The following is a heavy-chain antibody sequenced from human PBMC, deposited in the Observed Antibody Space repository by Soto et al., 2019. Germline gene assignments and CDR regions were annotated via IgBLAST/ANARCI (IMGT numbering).Heavy chain of an antibody. D-gene: IGHD1-26*01. CDR2: IDTSGSGA. CDR1: GYTFTGYY. CDR3: AGDERPSGAAYNCSDY. Sequence: GASVKVSCKASGYTFTGYYLHWVRQAPGQGLEWMGIIDTSGSGATYAQKFQGRLTLTRDTSTSTVYMDLSSLTYEDTAVYFCAGDERPSGAAYNCSDYWGQGTLVTVSS. J-gene: IGHJ4*02. V-gene: IGHV1-46*01.